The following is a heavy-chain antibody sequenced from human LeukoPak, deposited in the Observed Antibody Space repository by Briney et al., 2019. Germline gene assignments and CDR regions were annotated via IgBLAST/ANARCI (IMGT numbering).Heavy chain of an antibody. V-gene: IGHV4-59*03. D-gene: IGHD2-8*01. Sequence: PSETLSLTCTVSGGSIRSYYWSWIRQPPGQGLEWIGYIYYSGNTMYNPSLKSRVTISVDMSKNQFSLKLSSVTTADTAVYYCALGHCINGVCYGLDYWGQGTLVTVSS. CDR1: GGSIRSYY. CDR3: ALGHCINGVCYGLDY. J-gene: IGHJ4*02. CDR2: IYYSGNT.